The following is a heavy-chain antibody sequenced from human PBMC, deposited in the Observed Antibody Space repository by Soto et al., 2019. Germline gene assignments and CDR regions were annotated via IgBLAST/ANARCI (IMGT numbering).Heavy chain of an antibody. J-gene: IGHJ6*03. CDR1: GGSISSYY. Sequence: SETLSLTCTVSGGSISSYYWSWIRQPPGEGLEWIRYIYYSGSTNYNPSLKSRVTISVDTSKDQFSLRLSSVTAADTAVYYCARTVLGPDLLADSFVDYYYYMDVWGQGTTVTVSS. D-gene: IGHD3-9*01. CDR2: IYYSGST. CDR3: ARTVLGPDLLADSFVDYYYYMDV. V-gene: IGHV4-59*12.